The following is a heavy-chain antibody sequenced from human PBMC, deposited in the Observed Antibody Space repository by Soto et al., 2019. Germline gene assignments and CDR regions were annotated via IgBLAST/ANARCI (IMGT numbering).Heavy chain of an antibody. CDR2: IYQSETT. CDR1: GGSVISATYY. CDR3: ARYSDYGDYGYCDS. Sequence: QVQLQESGPGLVKPSETLSLTCTGSGGSVISATYYWTWIRQPPGKGLEWIGYIYQSETTNYNASLRTRVTISVDTSKNHFSLRLTSVTAADTAVYYCARYSDYGDYGYCDSWGQGTLVTVSS. J-gene: IGHJ4*02. V-gene: IGHV4-61*03. D-gene: IGHD4-17*01.